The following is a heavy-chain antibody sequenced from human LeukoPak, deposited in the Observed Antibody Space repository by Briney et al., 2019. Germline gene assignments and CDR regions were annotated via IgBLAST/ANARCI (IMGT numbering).Heavy chain of an antibody. CDR1: GGTFSSYA. D-gene: IGHD3-3*01. CDR3: AGGFWSGYYPRNFDY. CDR2: IIPIFGTA. J-gene: IGHJ4*02. V-gene: IGHV1-69*05. Sequence: ASVKVSCKASGGTFSSYAISWVRQAPGQGLEWMGGIIPIFGTANYAQKFQGRVTITTDESTRTAYMELSSLRSEDTAVYYCAGGFWSGYYPRNFDYWGQGTLVTVSS.